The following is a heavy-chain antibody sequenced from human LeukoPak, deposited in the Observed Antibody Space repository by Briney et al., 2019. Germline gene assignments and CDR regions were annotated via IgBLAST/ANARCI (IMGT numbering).Heavy chain of an antibody. CDR3: ARSRRDGDYLFNAFDI. CDR1: GYSISSGYY. D-gene: IGHD4-17*01. V-gene: IGHV3-21*01. J-gene: IGHJ3*02. Sequence: ASETLSLTCTVSGYSISSGYYWGWIRQPPGKGLEWVSSISSSSSYIYYADSVKGRFTISRDNAKNSLYLQMNSLRAEDTAVYYCARSRRDGDYLFNAFDIWGQGTMVTVSS. CDR2: ISSSSSYI.